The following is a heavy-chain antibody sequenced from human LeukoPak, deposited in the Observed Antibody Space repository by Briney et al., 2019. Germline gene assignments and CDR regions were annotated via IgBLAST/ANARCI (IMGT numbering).Heavy chain of an antibody. V-gene: IGHV3-30*04. CDR3: ARDGIVVVAATNPLNWFDP. Sequence: PGGSLRLSCAASGFTFSSYAMHWVRQAPGKGLEWVAVISYDGSNKYYADSVKGRFTISRDNSKNTLYLQMNSLRAEDTAVYYCARDGIVVVAATNPLNWFDPWGQGTLVTVSS. CDR2: ISYDGSNK. J-gene: IGHJ5*02. D-gene: IGHD2-15*01. CDR1: GFTFSSYA.